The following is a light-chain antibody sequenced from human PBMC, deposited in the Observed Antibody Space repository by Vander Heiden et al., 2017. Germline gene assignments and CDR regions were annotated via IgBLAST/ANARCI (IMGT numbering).Light chain of an antibody. CDR3: QQDCSSPT. J-gene: IGKJ4*01. Sequence: EIVLTQSPGTLSLSPGEKPTLPCRASQSVTSSYLTWYQQKPGKAPRLLIYGASSRATGIPARFSGSGSGTDFTLTISRLEPEDFAAYYCQQDCSSPTFGAGTKVEIK. CDR2: GAS. V-gene: IGKV3-20*01. CDR1: QSVTSSY.